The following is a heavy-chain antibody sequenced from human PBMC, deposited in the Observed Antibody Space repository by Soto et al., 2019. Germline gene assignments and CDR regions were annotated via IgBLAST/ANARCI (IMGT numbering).Heavy chain of an antibody. J-gene: IGHJ6*02. Sequence: PSETLSLTCAVYGGSFSGYYWSWIRQPPGKGLEWIGEINHSGSTNYNPSLKSRVTISVDTSKNQFSLKLSSVTAADTAVYYCARDSVEYYDILTGSLDVWGQGTTVTVS. D-gene: IGHD3-9*01. V-gene: IGHV4-34*01. CDR1: GGSFSGYY. CDR2: INHSGST. CDR3: ARDSVEYYDILTGSLDV.